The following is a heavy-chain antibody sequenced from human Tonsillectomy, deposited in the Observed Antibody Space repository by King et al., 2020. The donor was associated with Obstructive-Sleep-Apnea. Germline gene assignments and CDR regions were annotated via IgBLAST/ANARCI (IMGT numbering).Heavy chain of an antibody. D-gene: IGHD3-10*01. Sequence: VQLVESGGGMVQPGGSLRLSCAASGFTFSSYVISWVRQAPGKGLEWVSAINTRGTTFYARSVGGRFSISRDNSKYTVNLQVNSLRAEDTALYYCAKEGGGSGVYWVDSWGQGTLVTVAS. CDR2: INTRGTT. CDR1: GFTFSSYV. J-gene: IGHJ4*02. V-gene: IGHV3-23*04. CDR3: AKEGGGSGVYWVDS.